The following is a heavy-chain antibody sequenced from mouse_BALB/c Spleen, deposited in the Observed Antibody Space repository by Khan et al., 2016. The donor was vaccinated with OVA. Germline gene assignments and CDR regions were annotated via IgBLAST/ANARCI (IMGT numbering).Heavy chain of an antibody. J-gene: IGHJ1*01. CDR2: ISYSGSA. D-gene: IGHD1-1*01. Sequence: EVQLQESGPGLVKPSQSLSLTCTVTGYSITSDYAWNWIRQFPGNKLEWMGYISYSGSANYNPSLKSRISLTRDTSENQFFLQLNSVTTDDSATYYCARRYYYGHWYFDVWGAGTTVTVSS. CDR3: ARRYYYGHWYFDV. CDR1: GYSITSDYA. V-gene: IGHV3-2*02.